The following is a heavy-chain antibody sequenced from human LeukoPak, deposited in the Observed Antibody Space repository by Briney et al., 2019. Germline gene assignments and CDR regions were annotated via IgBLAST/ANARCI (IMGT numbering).Heavy chain of an antibody. J-gene: IGHJ6*02. CDR3: ARAGYYYYYSGMDV. D-gene: IGHD1-14*01. CDR1: GFTFSSYW. V-gene: IGHV3-7*01. Sequence: GGSLRLSCAASGFTFSSYWMSWVRQAPGKGLEWVANIKQDGSEKHYVDSVKGRFTISRDNAKNSLYLQMNSLRVEDTAVYYCARAGYYYYYSGMDVWGQGTTVTVSS. CDR2: IKQDGSEK.